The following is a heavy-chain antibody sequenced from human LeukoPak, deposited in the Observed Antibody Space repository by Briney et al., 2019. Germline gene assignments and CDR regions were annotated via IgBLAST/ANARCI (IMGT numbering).Heavy chain of an antibody. J-gene: IGHJ5*02. D-gene: IGHD3-10*01. CDR2: FDPEDGET. CDR3: APLRRVRAVWFGEWKNWFDP. CDR1: GYTLTELS. V-gene: IGHV1-24*01. Sequence: ASVKVSCKVSGYTLTELSMHWVRQAPGKGLEWMGGFDPEDGETICAQKFQGRVTMTEDTSTDTAYMELSSLRSEDTAVYYCAPLRRVRAVWFGEWKNWFDPWGQGTLVTVSS.